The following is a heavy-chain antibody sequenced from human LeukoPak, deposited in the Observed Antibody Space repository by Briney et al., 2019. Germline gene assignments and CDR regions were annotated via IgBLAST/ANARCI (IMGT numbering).Heavy chain of an antibody. V-gene: IGHV3-23*01. CDR3: TKASAARCIGVFCYPFDH. CDR1: GFTFSSYA. Sequence: GSLRLSCAASGFTFSSYAMSWVRQAPGKGLEWVSAISGSGGSTYYADSVKGRFTISRDNSKNILYLQMNSLRVEDTAVYYCTKASAARCIGVFCYPFDHWGQGTLVTVSS. CDR2: ISGSGGST. J-gene: IGHJ4*02. D-gene: IGHD2-15*01.